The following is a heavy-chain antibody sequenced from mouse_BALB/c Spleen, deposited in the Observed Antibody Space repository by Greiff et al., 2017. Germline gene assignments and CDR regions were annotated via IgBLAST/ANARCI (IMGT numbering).Heavy chain of an antibody. CDR3: ARDRGYGSSSYAMDY. CDR1: GFTFTDYY. J-gene: IGHJ4*01. V-gene: IGHV7-3*02. Sequence: EVMLVESGGGLVQPGGSLRLSCATSGFTFTDYYMSWVRQPPGKALGWLGFIRNKANGYTTEYSASVKGRFTISRDNSQSILYLQMNTLRAEDSATYYCARDRGYGSSSYAMDYWGQGTSVTVSS. D-gene: IGHD1-1*01. CDR2: IRNKANGYTT.